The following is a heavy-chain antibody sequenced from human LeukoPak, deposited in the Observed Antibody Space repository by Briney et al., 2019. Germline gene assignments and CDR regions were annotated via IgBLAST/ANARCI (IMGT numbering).Heavy chain of an antibody. CDR1: GGSISSGGYS. D-gene: IGHD2-15*01. CDR3: ARARRDIVVVVAATDFGAFDI. Sequence: SETLSLTCTVSGGSISSGGYSWSWIRQHPGKGLEWIGYIYYSGSTYYNPSLKSRVTISVDTSKNQFSLKLSSVTAADTAVYYCARARRDIVVVVAATDFGAFDIWGQGTMVTVSS. CDR2: IYYSGST. V-gene: IGHV4-31*03. J-gene: IGHJ3*02.